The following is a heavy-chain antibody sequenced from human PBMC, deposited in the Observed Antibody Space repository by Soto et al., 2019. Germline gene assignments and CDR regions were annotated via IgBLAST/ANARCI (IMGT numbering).Heavy chain of an antibody. J-gene: IGHJ4*02. D-gene: IGHD2-15*01. V-gene: IGHV4-39*01. CDR2: IDYNGVT. CDR3: GKVLVGATGHTDSDS. CDR1: GGSIYRSGYY. Sequence: SETLSLTCTVSGGSIYRSGYYWGWIRQPPGRGLEWIGNIDYNGVTYSNPSLKSRVTISRDTSKNQFPLKLTSVTAADTALYYCGKVLVGATGHTDSDSWGPGTLVTVSS.